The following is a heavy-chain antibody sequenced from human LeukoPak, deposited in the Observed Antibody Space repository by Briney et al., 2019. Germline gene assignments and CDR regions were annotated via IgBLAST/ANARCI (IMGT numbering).Heavy chain of an antibody. CDR2: IKQDGSDQ. CDR1: GFTSSRYW. CDR3: VADLGDYADF. J-gene: IGHJ4*02. Sequence: PGGSLRLSCAVSGFTSSRYWMSWVRQAPGKGLEWVANIKQDGSDQYYVDSVKGRFTISRDNAKNSLFLQMNSLRVEDTAVYYCVADLGDYADFWGQGTLVTVSS. V-gene: IGHV3-7*01.